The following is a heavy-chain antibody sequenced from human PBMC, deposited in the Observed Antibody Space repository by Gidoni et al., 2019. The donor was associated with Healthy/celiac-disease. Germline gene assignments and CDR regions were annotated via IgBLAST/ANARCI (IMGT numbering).Heavy chain of an antibody. CDR2: IYYGGST. J-gene: IGHJ4*02. V-gene: IGHV4-39*07. D-gene: IGHD3-16*01. CDR3: ARWGKTGPLY. Sequence: QLQLQESGPGLVKPSETLSLTCTVSGGSISSSDYSWGWIRQPPGEGLEWIGNIYYGGSTYYNPSLMSRVTMSVDTSNNQFSRKLSSVTAADTAVYYCARWGKTGPLYWGQGTLVAVSS. CDR1: GGSISSSDYS.